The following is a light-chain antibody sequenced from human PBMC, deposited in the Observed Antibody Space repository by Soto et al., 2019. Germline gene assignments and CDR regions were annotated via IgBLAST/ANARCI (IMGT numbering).Light chain of an antibody. V-gene: IGKV3-15*01. Sequence: EIVMTQSPATLSVSPGERATLSCRASQSVSSNLAWYQQKLGQAPRPLIYGASTRATGIPARLSGSGSGTEFTLTISSLQSEDFAFYYCQQDKNWQTFGQGTKVEIK. J-gene: IGKJ1*01. CDR3: QQDKNWQT. CDR1: QSVSSN. CDR2: GAS.